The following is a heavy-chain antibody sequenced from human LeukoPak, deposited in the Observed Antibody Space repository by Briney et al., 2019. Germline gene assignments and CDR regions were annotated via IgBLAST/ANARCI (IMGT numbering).Heavy chain of an antibody. Sequence: PGGSLRLSCAASGFTFSSAWMSWVRQAPGKGLEWVGRIKSKTDGGTTDYAAPVKGRFTISRDDSKNTLYLQMNSLKTEDTAVYYCTTGHTVRGVIDYWGQGTLVTVSS. CDR2: IKSKTDGGTT. V-gene: IGHV3-15*01. CDR1: GFTFSSAW. CDR3: TTGHTVRGVIDY. J-gene: IGHJ4*02. D-gene: IGHD3-10*01.